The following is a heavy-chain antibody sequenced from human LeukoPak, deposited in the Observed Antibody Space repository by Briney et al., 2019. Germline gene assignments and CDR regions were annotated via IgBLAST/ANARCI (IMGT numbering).Heavy chain of an antibody. CDR1: GFTFSSYS. CDR2: ISSSSSTT. Sequence: GGSLRLSCAASGFTFSSYSMLWVRQAPGKWLEWVSYISSSSSTTYYADSVKGRFTISRDNAKNSLYLQMNTLRAEDTAVYYCARDRHKYNYDSGGYPPYWGQGTLVTVSS. D-gene: IGHD3-22*01. CDR3: ARDRHKYNYDSGGYPPY. J-gene: IGHJ4*02. V-gene: IGHV3-48*01.